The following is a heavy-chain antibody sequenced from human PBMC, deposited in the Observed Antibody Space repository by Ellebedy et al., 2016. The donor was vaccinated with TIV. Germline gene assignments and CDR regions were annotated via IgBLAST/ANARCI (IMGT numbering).Heavy chain of an antibody. D-gene: IGHD6-19*01. CDR2: INPSGGGT. J-gene: IGHJ4*02. CDR1: GYTFTSYH. CDR3: ARDFRWLVRSGSFDY. Sequence: ASVKVSXXASGYTFTSYHMHWVRQAPGQGLEWMGIINPSGGGTRYAQKFQDRVTMTRDTSTSTAYMELRSLRSDDTAVYYCARDFRWLVRSGSFDYWGQGTLVTVSS. V-gene: IGHV1-46*01.